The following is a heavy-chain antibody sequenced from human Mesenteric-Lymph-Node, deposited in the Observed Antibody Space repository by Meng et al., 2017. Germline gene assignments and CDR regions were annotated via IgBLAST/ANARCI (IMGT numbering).Heavy chain of an antibody. Sequence: SETLSLTCTVSGGSISSSSYYWDWIRQPPGKGLEWIGDIYYSGNTYYNPSLKSRVSISVDTSKNQFSLKLTSVTAADTAVYYCARENKGRGDAVDYWGQGTLVTVSS. D-gene: IGHD3-10*01. J-gene: IGHJ4*02. V-gene: IGHV4-39*07. CDR2: IYYSGNT. CDR3: ARENKGRGDAVDY. CDR1: GGSISSSSYY.